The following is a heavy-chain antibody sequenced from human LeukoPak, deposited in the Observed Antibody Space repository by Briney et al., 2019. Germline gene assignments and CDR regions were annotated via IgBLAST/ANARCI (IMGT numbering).Heavy chain of an antibody. Sequence: PGGSLRLSCAASGFTFSSYEMNWVRQAPGKGLEWVSYISSSGSTIYYADSVKGRFTISRDNAKNSLYLQMNSLRAEDTAVYYCARDPGSSGYLDYWGQGTLVTVSA. CDR3: ARDPGSSGYLDY. CDR1: GFTFSSYE. J-gene: IGHJ4*02. V-gene: IGHV3-48*03. D-gene: IGHD3-22*01. CDR2: ISSSGSTI.